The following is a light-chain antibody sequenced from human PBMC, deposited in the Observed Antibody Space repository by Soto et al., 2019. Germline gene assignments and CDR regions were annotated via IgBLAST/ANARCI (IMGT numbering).Light chain of an antibody. CDR3: HYGNSPPWT. CDR2: GAS. CDR1: QSISSSS. V-gene: IGKV3-20*01. J-gene: IGKJ1*01. Sequence: EIVLTQSPCTLSLSPVERSTLSCRASQSISSSSLAWYQQKPGQAPRLLICGASSRATGIPDRFSVSGSGTDFTLSIRSLEPEDFALYYCHYGNSPPWTFGQGTKVDIK.